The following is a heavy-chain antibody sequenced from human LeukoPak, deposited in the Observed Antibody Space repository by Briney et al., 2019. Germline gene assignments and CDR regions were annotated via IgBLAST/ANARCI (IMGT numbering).Heavy chain of an antibody. D-gene: IGHD1-26*01. CDR2: ISSSGSTI. Sequence: GGSLRLSCAASGFTFSSYEMNWVRQAPGKGLEWVSYISSSGSTIYYADSVEGRFTISRDNAKNSLYLQMNSLRAEDTAVYYCARLYSEDAFDIWGQGTMVTVSS. CDR3: ARLYSEDAFDI. J-gene: IGHJ3*02. V-gene: IGHV3-48*03. CDR1: GFTFSSYE.